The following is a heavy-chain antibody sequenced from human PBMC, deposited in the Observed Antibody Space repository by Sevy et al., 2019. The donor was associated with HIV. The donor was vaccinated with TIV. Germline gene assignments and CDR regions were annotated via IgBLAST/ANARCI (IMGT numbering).Heavy chain of an antibody. CDR2: ISSGSTYT. D-gene: IGHD1-7*01. CDR1: GFTFSDYY. V-gene: IGHV3-11*06. J-gene: IGHJ4*02. CDR3: ARDRRNYAGQYFDY. Sequence: GGSLRLSCAASGFTFSDYYMSWIRQAPGKGLEWVSDISSGSTYTKYADYVKGRFTISRKNAKNSLYLQMNSLRVEDTAIYYCARDRRNYAGQYFDYWGQGTLVTVSS.